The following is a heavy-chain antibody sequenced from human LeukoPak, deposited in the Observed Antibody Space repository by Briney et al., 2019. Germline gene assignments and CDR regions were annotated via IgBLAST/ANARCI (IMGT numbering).Heavy chain of an antibody. CDR1: GYTFTSYY. CDR3: ARVFSHYGDYGTLFDY. J-gene: IGHJ4*02. Sequence: GASVKVSCKASGYTFTSYYMHWVRQAPGQGLEWMGIINPSGGSTSYAQKFQGRVTMTRDMSTSTVYMELSSLRSEDTAVYYCARVFSHYGDYGTLFDYWGREPWSPSPQ. V-gene: IGHV1-46*01. CDR2: INPSGGST. D-gene: IGHD4-17*01.